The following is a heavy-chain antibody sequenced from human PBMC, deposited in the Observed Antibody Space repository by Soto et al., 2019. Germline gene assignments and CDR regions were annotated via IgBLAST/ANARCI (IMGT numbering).Heavy chain of an antibody. Sequence: QVQLVESGGGVVQPGRSLRLSCAASGFTFSIYAMHWVRQAPGKGLEWVAVISYDRSNKYYADSVKGRFTISRDNSKSPLYLQMNGLRAEDTAVYYCASGIVGAWLDYWGQGTLVTVSS. CDR2: ISYDRSNK. V-gene: IGHV3-30-3*01. J-gene: IGHJ4*02. CDR3: ASGIVGAWLDY. CDR1: GFTFSIYA. D-gene: IGHD1-26*01.